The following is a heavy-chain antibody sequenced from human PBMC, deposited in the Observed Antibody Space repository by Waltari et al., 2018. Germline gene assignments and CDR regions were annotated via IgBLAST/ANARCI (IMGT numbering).Heavy chain of an antibody. CDR2: IIPSRGIA. D-gene: IGHD2-2*02. V-gene: IGHV1-69*09. Sequence: QVQLVQSGAEVKKPGSSVKVSCKASGGTFSSYAISWVRQAPGQGLEWMGRIIPSRGIANDAQKVQGRVTITADKSTSTAYMELSSLRSEDTAVYYCARESPMGYCSSTSCYIWFDPWGQGTLVTVSS. J-gene: IGHJ5*02. CDR1: GGTFSSYA. CDR3: ARESPMGYCSSTSCYIWFDP.